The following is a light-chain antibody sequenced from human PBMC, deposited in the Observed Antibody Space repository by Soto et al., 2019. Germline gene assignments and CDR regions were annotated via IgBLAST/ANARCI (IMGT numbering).Light chain of an antibody. Sequence: QSALTQPASVSGSPGQSITISCTGTSSDVGGYNYVSWYQQHPGKAPKLMIYDVSNRPSGVSNRFSGSKSGNTGPLTISGLQAEDEADYYCSSYTSSSTRVFGTGTKLTVL. V-gene: IGLV2-14*01. J-gene: IGLJ1*01. CDR3: SSYTSSSTRV. CDR2: DVS. CDR1: SSDVGGYNY.